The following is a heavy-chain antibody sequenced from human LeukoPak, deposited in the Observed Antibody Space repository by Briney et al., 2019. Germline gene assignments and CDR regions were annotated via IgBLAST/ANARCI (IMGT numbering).Heavy chain of an antibody. Sequence: GRSLRVSCAAPGFTFSSYSMNWVRQAPGKGLEWVSSISSSSSYIYYADSVKGRFTISRDNAKNSLYLQMNSLRAEDTAVYYCARPPGTYSSSWYYFDYWGQGTLVTVSS. CDR2: ISSSSSYI. D-gene: IGHD6-13*01. CDR3: ARPPGTYSSSWYYFDY. J-gene: IGHJ4*02. V-gene: IGHV3-21*01. CDR1: GFTFSSYS.